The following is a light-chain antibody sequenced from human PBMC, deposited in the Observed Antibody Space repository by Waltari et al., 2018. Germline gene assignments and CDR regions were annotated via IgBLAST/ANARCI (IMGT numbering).Light chain of an antibody. CDR2: DVS. Sequence: QSALTQPASVSGSPGQSITISCTGTSSDFGGYNYVSWYQQHPGKAPKLMIYDVSKRPSGVSNRFSGSKAGNTASLTISGLQAEDEADYYCSSYTSSSTLLFGGGTKLTVL. J-gene: IGLJ2*01. CDR3: SSYTSSSTLL. CDR1: SSDFGGYNY. V-gene: IGLV2-14*01.